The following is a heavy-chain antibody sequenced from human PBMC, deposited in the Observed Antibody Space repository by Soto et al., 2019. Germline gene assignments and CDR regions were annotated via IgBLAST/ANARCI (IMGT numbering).Heavy chain of an antibody. V-gene: IGHV5-10-1*01. D-gene: IGHD3-10*01. J-gene: IGHJ6*02. Sequence: PGEALKISCKGSGYSFTSYWISWVRQMPGKGLEWMGRIDPSDSYTNYSPSFQGHVTISADKSISTAYLQWSSLKASDTAMYYCARHGITMVRGVIDYYGMDVWGQGTTVTVCS. CDR2: IDPSDSYT. CDR3: ARHGITMVRGVIDYYGMDV. CDR1: GYSFTSYW.